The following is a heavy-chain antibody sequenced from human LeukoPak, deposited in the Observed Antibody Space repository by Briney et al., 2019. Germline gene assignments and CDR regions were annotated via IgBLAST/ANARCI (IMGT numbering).Heavy chain of an antibody. Sequence: SETLSLTCTISGGSVSDYYWSWIRQSPGKGLEWIGYIYHTGSTSYSPSLKSRVTISADTSQNQFSLKLSSVTAADTAVYYCARHGYNPVGYDIWGQGTVVTVSS. V-gene: IGHV4-59*08. CDR2: IYHTGST. CDR3: ARHGYNPVGYDI. J-gene: IGHJ3*02. CDR1: GGSVSDYY. D-gene: IGHD5-24*01.